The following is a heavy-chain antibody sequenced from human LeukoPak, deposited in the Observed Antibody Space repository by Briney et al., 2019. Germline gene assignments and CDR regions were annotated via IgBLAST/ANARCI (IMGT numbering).Heavy chain of an antibody. D-gene: IGHD2-15*01. Sequence: SETLSLTCAVYGGSFSGYYWSWIRQPPGKGLEWIGEINHSGSTNYNPSLKSRVTISVDTSKNQFSLKLSSVTAADTAVYYCARGRYCSGGSCYVYNWFDPWGQGTLVTVSS. J-gene: IGHJ5*02. CDR2: INHSGST. CDR1: GGSFSGYY. CDR3: ARGRYCSGGSCYVYNWFDP. V-gene: IGHV4-34*01.